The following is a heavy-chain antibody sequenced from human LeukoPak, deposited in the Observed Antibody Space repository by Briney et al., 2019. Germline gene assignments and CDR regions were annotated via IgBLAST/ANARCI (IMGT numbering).Heavy chain of an antibody. V-gene: IGHV3-7*01. J-gene: IGHJ4*02. CDR3: VNVAGGDCFDY. Sequence: GGSLRLSCAASGFTFSSYWMSWVRQAPGKGLEWVANIKQDGSEKYYVDSVKGRFTISRDNAKNSLYLQMNSLRAEDTAVYYCVNVAGGDCFDYWGQGTLVTVSS. CDR2: IKQDGSEK. D-gene: IGHD6-19*01. CDR1: GFTFSSYW.